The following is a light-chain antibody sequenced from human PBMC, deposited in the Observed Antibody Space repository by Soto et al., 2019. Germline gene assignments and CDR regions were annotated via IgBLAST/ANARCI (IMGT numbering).Light chain of an antibody. CDR1: NSNIGSHT. Sequence: QSVLTQPPSASGTPGQRVTISCSGSNSNIGSHTVNWYHQFPGTAPKLLMHNNNQRPSGVPDRFSGSKSGTSASLAIIGLQSEDEADYYCSVWDDSLNGGVFGGGTKLTVL. J-gene: IGLJ3*02. CDR2: NNN. V-gene: IGLV1-44*01. CDR3: SVWDDSLNGGV.